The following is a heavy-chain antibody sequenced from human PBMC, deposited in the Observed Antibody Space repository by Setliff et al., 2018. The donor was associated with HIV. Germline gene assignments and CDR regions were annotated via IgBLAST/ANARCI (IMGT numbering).Heavy chain of an antibody. CDR1: GGSISSGSYY. CDR2: IHTSGNT. Sequence: SETLSLTCTVSGGSISSGSYYWSWIRQPAGKGLEWIGRIHTSGNTNYNPSLKSQVTISVDTSKNQFSLQLTSVTAADTAVYYCVNPSGAMGDFDSWGQGTLVTVSS. CDR3: VNPSGAMGDFDS. D-gene: IGHD3-16*01. V-gene: IGHV4-61*02. J-gene: IGHJ4*02.